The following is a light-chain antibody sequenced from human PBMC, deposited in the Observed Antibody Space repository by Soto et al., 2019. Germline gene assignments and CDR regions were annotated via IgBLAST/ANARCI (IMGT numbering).Light chain of an antibody. Sequence: DIQMTQSPSTLCASVGDRVTTTCRASQSISSWLAWYQQKPGKAPKLLIYDASSLESGVPSRFSGSGSGTEFTLTISSLQPDDFATYYCQQYNSYRTFGQGTKVDIK. CDR2: DAS. CDR3: QQYNSYRT. V-gene: IGKV1-5*01. J-gene: IGKJ1*01. CDR1: QSISSW.